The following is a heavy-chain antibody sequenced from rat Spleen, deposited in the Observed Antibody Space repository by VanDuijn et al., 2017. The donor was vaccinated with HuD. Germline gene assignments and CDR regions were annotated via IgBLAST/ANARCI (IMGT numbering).Heavy chain of an antibody. CDR1: GFTFSDYG. V-gene: IGHV5-22*01. CDR2: ISYDISST. D-gene: IGHD1-11*01. Sequence: EVQLVESGGGLVQPGRSMKLSCAASGFTFSDYGMAWVLQAPKKGLEWVASISYDISSTYYGDSVKGRFTISRDNAKSTLYLQMNSLRSEETATYYCARHGYGGYRDYFDYWGQGVMVTVSS. J-gene: IGHJ2*01. CDR3: ARHGYGGYRDYFDY.